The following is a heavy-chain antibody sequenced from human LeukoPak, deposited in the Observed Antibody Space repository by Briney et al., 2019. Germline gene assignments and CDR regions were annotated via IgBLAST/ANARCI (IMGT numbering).Heavy chain of an antibody. V-gene: IGHV3-48*02. CDR2: ISSSSSTI. Sequence: GGALRLSCAASGFTFSSYTMSWVRRAPGKGLEWVSYISSSSSTIYYADSVKGRFTISRDNAKNSLYLQMNSLREEDTAVYYCARDNGNGYCDYWGQGTLVTVSS. CDR1: GFTFSSYT. J-gene: IGHJ4*02. CDR3: ARDNGNGYCDY. D-gene: IGHD4-23*01.